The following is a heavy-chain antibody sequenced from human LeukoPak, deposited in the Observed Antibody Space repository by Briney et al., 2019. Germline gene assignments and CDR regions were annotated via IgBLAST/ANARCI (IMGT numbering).Heavy chain of an antibody. V-gene: IGHV3-7*01. Sequence: GGSLRLSCAASGFMFSAYWMTWVRQAPGKGLEWVTNIKQDGNEKYYVDSVKGRFAISRDNSKNTLYLQMNSLRAEDTAVYYCAKDLTMVRGGAFDYWGQGTLVTVSS. J-gene: IGHJ4*02. CDR2: IKQDGNEK. CDR1: GFMFSAYW. D-gene: IGHD3-10*01. CDR3: AKDLTMVRGGAFDY.